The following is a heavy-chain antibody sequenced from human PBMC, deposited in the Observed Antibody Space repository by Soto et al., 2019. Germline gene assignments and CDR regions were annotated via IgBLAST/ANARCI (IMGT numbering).Heavy chain of an antibody. CDR1: GGSISTSNW. CDR2: VYRTGST. CDR3: ARARATIAAAAIFDC. J-gene: IGHJ4*02. Sequence: QVQLQESGPGLVKPSGTLSLTCAVSGGSISTSNWWSWVRQPPGKGLEWIGEVYRTGSTNYNPSPASRLTISLDKSKTQFSLKLTSVTAADTAVYYCARARATIAAAAIFDCWGQGTLVTVSS. V-gene: IGHV4-4*02. D-gene: IGHD6-13*01.